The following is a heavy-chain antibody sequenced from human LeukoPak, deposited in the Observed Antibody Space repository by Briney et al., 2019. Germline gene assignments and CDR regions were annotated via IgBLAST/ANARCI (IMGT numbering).Heavy chain of an antibody. CDR2: ISWNSGSI. CDR1: GFTFDDYA. J-gene: IGHJ6*02. V-gene: IGHV3-9*01. CDR3: ARAYYGMDV. Sequence: GGSLRLSCAASGFTFDDYAMHWVRQAPGKGLEWVSGISWNSGSIGYADSVKGRFTISRDNAKNTLYLQMNSLRAEDTAVYYCARAYYGMDVWGQGTTVTVSS.